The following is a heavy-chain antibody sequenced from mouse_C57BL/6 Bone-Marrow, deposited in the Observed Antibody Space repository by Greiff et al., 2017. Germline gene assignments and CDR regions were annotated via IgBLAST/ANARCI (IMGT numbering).Heavy chain of an antibody. V-gene: IGHV1-64*01. CDR3: ARGGFDYYGSSPFAY. J-gene: IGHJ3*01. Sequence: QVQLQQPGAELVKPGASVKLSCKASGYTFTSYWMHWVKQRPGQGLEWIGMIHPNSGSTNYNEKFKGKATLTVDKSASTAYMQLSSLTSEDSAVYYCARGGFDYYGSSPFAYWGQGTLVTVSA. CDR2: IHPNSGST. CDR1: GYTFTSYW. D-gene: IGHD1-1*01.